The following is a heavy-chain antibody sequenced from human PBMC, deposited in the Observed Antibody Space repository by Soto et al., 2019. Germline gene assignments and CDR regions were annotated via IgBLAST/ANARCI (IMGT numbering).Heavy chain of an antibody. Sequence: EVQLVESGGGLVKPGGSLRLSCAASGFTFSNAWMNWVRQAPGKGLEWVGRIKSKTDGGTTDYAAPVKGRFTISRDDSKNTLYLQMNSLKTEDTAVYYCTTDISNIVVVTATAGDAFDIWGQGTMVTVSS. J-gene: IGHJ3*02. CDR1: GFTFSNAW. CDR2: IKSKTDGGTT. CDR3: TTDISNIVVVTATAGDAFDI. V-gene: IGHV3-15*07. D-gene: IGHD2-21*02.